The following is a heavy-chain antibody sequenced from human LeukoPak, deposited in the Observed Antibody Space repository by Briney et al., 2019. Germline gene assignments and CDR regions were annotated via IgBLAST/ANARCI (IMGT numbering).Heavy chain of an antibody. CDR1: DGSFSGYY. V-gene: IGHV4-34*01. Sequence: SETLSLTCAVYDGSFSGYYWSWIRQPPGKGLEWIGEINHSGSTNYNPSLKSRVTISVDTSKNQFSLKLSSVTAADTAVYYCARGGRFWSGYLYYFDYWGQGTLVTVSS. CDR2: INHSGST. J-gene: IGHJ4*02. D-gene: IGHD3-3*01. CDR3: ARGGRFWSGYLYYFDY.